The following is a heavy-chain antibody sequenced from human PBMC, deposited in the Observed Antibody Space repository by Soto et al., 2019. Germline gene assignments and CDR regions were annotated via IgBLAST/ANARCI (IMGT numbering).Heavy chain of an antibody. J-gene: IGHJ6*02. V-gene: IGHV1-2*02. D-gene: IGHD2-15*01. CDR3: ARDHYSSWDGMDV. CDR2: INPNSGGT. Sequence: ASVQVSCKASGYTFTGYYMHWVRQAPGQGLEWMGWINPNSGGTNYAQKFQGRVTMTRDTSISTAYMELSRLRSDDTAVYYCARDHYSSWDGMDVWGQGTTVTVSS. CDR1: GYTFTGYY.